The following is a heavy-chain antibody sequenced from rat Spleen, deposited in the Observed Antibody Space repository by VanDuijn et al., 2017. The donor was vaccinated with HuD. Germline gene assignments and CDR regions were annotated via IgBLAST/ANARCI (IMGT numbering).Heavy chain of an antibody. CDR1: GFSLTSYG. J-gene: IGHJ4*01. Sequence: QVQLKESGPGLVQPSQTLSLTCTVSGFSLTSYGVSWVRQPPGKGLEWMGGIWGDGSTNYNSALKSRLSISRDTSKSQVFLKTNSLQTEDTAIYFCTRAPGPTVDVMDAWGQGASVTVSS. V-gene: IGHV2-15*01. CDR3: TRAPGPTVDVMDA. D-gene: IGHD1-1*01. CDR2: IWGDGST.